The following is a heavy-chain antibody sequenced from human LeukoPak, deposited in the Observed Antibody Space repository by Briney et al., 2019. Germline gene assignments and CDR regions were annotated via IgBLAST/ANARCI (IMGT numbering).Heavy chain of an antibody. CDR1: GFTFSSYG. J-gene: IGHJ6*02. D-gene: IGHD5-12*01. V-gene: IGHV3-30*18. Sequence: PGGSLRLSCAASGFTFSSYGMHWVRQAPGKGLEGVAVISYDGSNKYYADSVKGRFTISRDNSKNTLYLQMNSLRAEDTAVYYCAKDRIVATTHAMDVWGQGTTVTVSS. CDR3: AKDRIVATTHAMDV. CDR2: ISYDGSNK.